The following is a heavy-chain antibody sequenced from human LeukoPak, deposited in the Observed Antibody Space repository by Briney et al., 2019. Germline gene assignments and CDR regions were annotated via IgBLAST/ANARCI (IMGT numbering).Heavy chain of an antibody. V-gene: IGHV5-51*01. CDR3: ARRPAVFYDGVDY. CDR1: GYSFTSYW. CDR2: VYPGDSDT. J-gene: IGHJ4*02. Sequence: GESLKISCKGSGYSFTSYWIGWVRQMPGKGLEWMGIVYPGDSDTRYSPSFQGQVTISADKSISTAYLQWSSLKASDTAMYYCARRPAVFYDGVDYWGQGTLVTVSS. D-gene: IGHD2-8*01.